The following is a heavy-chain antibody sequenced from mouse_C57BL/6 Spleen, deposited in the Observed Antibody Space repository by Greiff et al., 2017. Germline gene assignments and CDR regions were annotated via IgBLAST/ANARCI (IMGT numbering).Heavy chain of an antibody. CDR3: ARRGYYDYDGLAMDY. D-gene: IGHD2-4*01. CDR2: INPNYGTT. Sequence: EVQLQQSGPELVKPGASVKISCTASGYSFTDYNMNWVKQSNGKSLEWIGVINPNYGTTSYNQKFKGKATLTVDQSSSTAYMQINSRTSEDSAVYYCARRGYYDYDGLAMDYWGQGTSVTVSS. J-gene: IGHJ4*01. CDR1: GYSFTDYN. V-gene: IGHV1-39*01.